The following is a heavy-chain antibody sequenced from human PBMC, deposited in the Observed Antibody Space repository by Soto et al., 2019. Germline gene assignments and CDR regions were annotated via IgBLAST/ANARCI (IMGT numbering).Heavy chain of an antibody. V-gene: IGHV4-31*03. CDR2: IYYSGST. J-gene: IGHJ6*02. CDR3: ASSLEYSSSSVFGYYYYYGMDV. CDR1: GGSISSGGYY. Sequence: PSETLSLTCTVSGGSISSGGYYWSWIRQHPGKGLEWIGYIYYSGSTYYNPSLKSRVTISVDTSKNQFSLKLSSVTAADTAVYYCASSLEYSSSSVFGYYYYYGMDVWGQGTTVTVS. D-gene: IGHD6-6*01.